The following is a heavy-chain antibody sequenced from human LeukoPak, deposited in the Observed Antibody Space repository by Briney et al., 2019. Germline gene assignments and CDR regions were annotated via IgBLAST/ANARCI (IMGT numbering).Heavy chain of an antibody. Sequence: SETLSLTCTVSGGSISSYYWSWIRQPAGKGLEGIGRIYTSGSTIYNPSLKSRVTMSIDTSKNQFSLKLSSVTAADTAVYYCARGRYESTRLSAYYYYYMDVWGKGTTVTVSS. D-gene: IGHD1-14*01. CDR3: ARGRYESTRLSAYYYYYMDV. CDR1: GGSISSYY. V-gene: IGHV4-4*07. J-gene: IGHJ6*03. CDR2: IYTSGST.